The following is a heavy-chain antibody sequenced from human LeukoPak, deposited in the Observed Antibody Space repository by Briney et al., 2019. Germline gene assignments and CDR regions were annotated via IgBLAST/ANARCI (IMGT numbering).Heavy chain of an antibody. CDR2: IWYDGSNK. D-gene: IGHD6-13*01. J-gene: IGHJ4*02. CDR3: ARGDIRAAADNEFDY. Sequence: GRSLRLSCAASGFTFSSYGMHWVRQAPGKGLEWVAVIWYDGSNKYYADSVEGRFTISRDNSKNTLYLQMNSLRAEDTAVYHCARGDIRAAADNEFDYWGQGTLVTVSS. CDR1: GFTFSSYG. V-gene: IGHV3-33*01.